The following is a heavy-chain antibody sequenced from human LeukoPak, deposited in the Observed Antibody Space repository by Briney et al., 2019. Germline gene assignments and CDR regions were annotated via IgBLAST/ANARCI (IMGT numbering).Heavy chain of an antibody. CDR2: IYYSGST. J-gene: IGHJ4*02. CDR1: GGSISSHY. Sequence: PSETLSLTCTVSGGSISSHYWSWIRQPPGKGLEWIGYIYYSGSTNYNPSLKSRVTISVDTSKNQFSLKLSSVTAADTAVYYCASWRDFAFDYWGQGTLVTVSS. V-gene: IGHV4-59*11. D-gene: IGHD3-3*01. CDR3: ASWRDFAFDY.